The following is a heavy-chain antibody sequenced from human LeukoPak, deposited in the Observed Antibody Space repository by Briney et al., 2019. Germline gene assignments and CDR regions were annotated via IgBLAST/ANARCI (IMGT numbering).Heavy chain of an antibody. J-gene: IGHJ4*02. CDR3: ARDSRSLYGLMTRGPFDY. D-gene: IGHD2-2*01. CDR2: ISAYNGNT. Sequence: ASVKVSCKASGYTFTSYGISWVRQAPGQGLECMGWISAYNGNTNYAQKLQGRVTMTTDTSTSTAYMELRSLRSDDTAVYYCARDSRSLYGLMTRGPFDYWGQGTLVTVSS. CDR1: GYTFTSYG. V-gene: IGHV1-18*01.